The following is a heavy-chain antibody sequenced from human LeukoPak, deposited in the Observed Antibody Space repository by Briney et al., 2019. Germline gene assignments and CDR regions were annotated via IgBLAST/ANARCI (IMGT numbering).Heavy chain of an antibody. V-gene: IGHV4-38-2*01. Sequence: SETLSLTCAVSSYSISSGSYWGWIRQSPGKGLEWVGSIFHSGNSYYNPSLKSRLTMSVDTSKNQFSLKLTSVTAADTALYYCARVAYVDDMLYQYFDYWGQGILVTVSS. CDR2: IFHSGNS. J-gene: IGHJ4*02. D-gene: IGHD4-17*01. CDR3: ARVAYVDDMLYQYFDY. CDR1: SYSISSGSY.